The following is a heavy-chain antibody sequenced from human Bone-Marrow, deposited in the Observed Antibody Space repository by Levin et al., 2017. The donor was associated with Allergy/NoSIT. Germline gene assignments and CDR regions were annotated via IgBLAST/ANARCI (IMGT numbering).Heavy chain of an antibody. CDR1: GYTFTSYY. Sequence: ASVKVSCKASGYTFTSYYMHWVRQAPGQGLEWMGIINPSGGSTSYAQKFQGRVTMTRDTSTSTVYMELGSLRSEDTAVYYCARAQLTSGDSRVYYGMDVWGQGTTVTVSS. J-gene: IGHJ6*02. V-gene: IGHV1-46*01. CDR3: ARAQLTSGDSRVYYGMDV. D-gene: IGHD3-22*01. CDR2: INPSGGST.